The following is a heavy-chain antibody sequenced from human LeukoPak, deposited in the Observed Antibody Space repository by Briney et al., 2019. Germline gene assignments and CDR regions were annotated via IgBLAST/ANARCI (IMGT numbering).Heavy chain of an antibody. D-gene: IGHD7-27*01. CDR1: GDSVSSNSDA. J-gene: IGHJ3*02. CDR2: TFYRSKWFN. Sequence: SQTLSLTCAISGDSVSSNSDAWNWIRQSPSRGLEWLGRTFYRSKWFNDYAVSVRGRITINPDTSKNQFSLQLNSVTPEDTAVCYCARDGPLGNDVYDIWGQGTMVTVSS. CDR3: ARDGPLGNDVYDI. V-gene: IGHV6-1*01.